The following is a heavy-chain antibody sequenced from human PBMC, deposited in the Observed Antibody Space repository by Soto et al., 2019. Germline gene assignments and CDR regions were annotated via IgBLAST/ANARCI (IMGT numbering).Heavy chain of an antibody. V-gene: IGHV1-18*01. D-gene: IGHD4-17*01. Sequence: ASVKVSCKASGYTFTSYVISWVRQAPGQGLEWMGWISAYNGNTNYAQKLQGRVTMTTDTSTSTAYMELRSLRSDDTAVYYCARVRGVTNSYYYYGMDVWGQGTTVTVSS. J-gene: IGHJ6*02. CDR2: ISAYNGNT. CDR3: ARVRGVTNSYYYYGMDV. CDR1: GYTFTSYV.